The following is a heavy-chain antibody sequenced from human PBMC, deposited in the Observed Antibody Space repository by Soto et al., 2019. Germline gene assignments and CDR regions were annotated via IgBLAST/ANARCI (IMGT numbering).Heavy chain of an antibody. Sequence: QVQLQQWGAGLLKPSETLSLTCAVYGGSFSGYYWSWIRQPPGKGLEWIGEINHSGSTNYNPSLKSRVTISVDTAKNQFSLKLSSVTGADTAVYYCASHRREYCSGGSCYYFDYWGQGTLVTVSS. CDR3: ASHRREYCSGGSCYYFDY. CDR2: INHSGST. D-gene: IGHD2-15*01. CDR1: GGSFSGYY. V-gene: IGHV4-34*01. J-gene: IGHJ4*02.